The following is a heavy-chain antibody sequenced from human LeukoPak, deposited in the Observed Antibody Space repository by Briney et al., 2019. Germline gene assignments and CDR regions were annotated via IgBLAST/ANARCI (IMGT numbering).Heavy chain of an antibody. CDR3: ARDRGYSSYYFDY. V-gene: IGHV3-33*01. Sequence: GGSLRLSCAASGFTFSSYGMHWVRQAPGKGLEWVAVIWYDGSNKYYADSVKGRFTTSRDNSKNTLYLQMNSLRAEDTAVYYCARDRGYSSYYFDYWGQGTLVTVSS. CDR1: GFTFSSYG. D-gene: IGHD5-18*01. J-gene: IGHJ4*02. CDR2: IWYDGSNK.